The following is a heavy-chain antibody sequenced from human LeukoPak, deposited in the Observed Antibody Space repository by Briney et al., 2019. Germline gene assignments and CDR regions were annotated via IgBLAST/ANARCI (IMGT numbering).Heavy chain of an antibody. V-gene: IGHV3-73*01. CDR2: IKSKTNRYAT. CDR3: TYYRTSNLLGGSAFYYGMDV. J-gene: IGHJ6*02. CDR1: VFIFSGSD. D-gene: IGHD3-16*01. Sequence: GGSLKLSCAASVFIFSGSDMHWVRQASGKGLEWVGRIKSKTNRYATAYAASVRGRFTISRDDSKNTAYLQMNSLKTEDTAVYYCTYYRTSNLLGGSAFYYGMDVWGQGTTVTLSS.